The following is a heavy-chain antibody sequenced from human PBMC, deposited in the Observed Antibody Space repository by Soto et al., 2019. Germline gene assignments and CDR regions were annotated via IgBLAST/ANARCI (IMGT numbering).Heavy chain of an antibody. V-gene: IGHV2-5*01. J-gene: IGHJ4*02. CDR2: IYWNDDK. Sequence: SGPTLMNLTHTLTLTCTFSGFSLSTSGGGVAWIRQHAGKALEWLAFIYWNDDKRYSPSLKIRLTITKDTSKNQVVLTMTSMDPVDTATYYCAHRDSSGWSPFDYWGQGTLVTVSS. CDR1: GFSLSTSGGG. D-gene: IGHD6-19*01. CDR3: AHRDSSGWSPFDY.